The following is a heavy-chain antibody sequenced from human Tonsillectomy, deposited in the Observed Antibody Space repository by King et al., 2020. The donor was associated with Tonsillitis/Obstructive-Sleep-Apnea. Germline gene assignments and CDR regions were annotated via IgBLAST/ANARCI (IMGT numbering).Heavy chain of an antibody. CDR3: ARDSLNYANYYYMDV. CDR2: SIPIFVTA. D-gene: IGHD1-7*01. V-gene: IGHV1-69*01. CDR1: GGTFSSYA. Sequence: QLVQSGAEVKKPGSSVKVSCKASGGTFSSYAISWVRQAPGQGLEWMGGSIPIFVTANYAQKFQGRVTITADESTSTAYMGLSSLRSEDTAVYYCARDSLNYANYYYMDVWGKGTTVTVSS. J-gene: IGHJ6*03.